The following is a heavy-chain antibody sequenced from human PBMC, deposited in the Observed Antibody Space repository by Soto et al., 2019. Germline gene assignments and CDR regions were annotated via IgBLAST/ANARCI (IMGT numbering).Heavy chain of an antibody. J-gene: IGHJ5*02. V-gene: IGHV3-21*01. D-gene: IGHD3-22*01. CDR1: GFSFSSYS. Sequence: GSLRLSCAASGFSFSSYSMNWVRQAPGKGLEWVSSISSSSSYIYYEDSVKGRFTISRDNAKNSLYLQMNRLRAGDTAVYYCARWAPNYYDSSGSAFDPWGQGTLVTVSS. CDR3: ARWAPNYYDSSGSAFDP. CDR2: ISSSSSYI.